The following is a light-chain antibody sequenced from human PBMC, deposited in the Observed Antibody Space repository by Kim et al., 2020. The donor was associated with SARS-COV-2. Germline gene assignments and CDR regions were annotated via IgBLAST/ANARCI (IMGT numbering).Light chain of an antibody. Sequence: EVLMTQSPATLSVSPGERATLSCRASQSVSSNLAWYQQKPGQAPRLLIYGASTRATGIPARFSATGSGTEFTLTISSLQSEDFAIYYCQQYNNWPPITFGRGTRLEIK. CDR3: QQYNNWPPIT. CDR2: GAS. CDR1: QSVSSN. V-gene: IGKV3-15*01. J-gene: IGKJ5*01.